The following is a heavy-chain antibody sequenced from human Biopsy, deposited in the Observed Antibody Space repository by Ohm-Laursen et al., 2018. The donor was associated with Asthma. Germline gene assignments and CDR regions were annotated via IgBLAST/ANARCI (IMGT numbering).Heavy chain of an antibody. Sequence: ASVKVSCKASGYTFNSAGITWVRQAPGQGLEWMGWISVYNGNTKVAQKLQDRVTMTTDTSTSTAYMELRSLRSDDTAVYFCARAVDYSHYYGIDVWGQGTTVTVS. J-gene: IGHJ6*02. D-gene: IGHD3-10*01. CDR2: ISVYNGNT. CDR3: ARAVDYSHYYGIDV. CDR1: GYTFNSAG. V-gene: IGHV1-18*01.